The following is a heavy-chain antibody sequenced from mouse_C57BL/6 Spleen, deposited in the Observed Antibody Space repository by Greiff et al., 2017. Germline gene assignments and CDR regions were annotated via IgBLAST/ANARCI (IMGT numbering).Heavy chain of an antibody. D-gene: IGHD2-5*01. CDR1: GYTFTSYW. V-gene: IGHV1-61*01. Sequence: VQLQQPGAELVRPGSSVKLSCKASGYTFTSYWMDWVKQRPGQGLEWIGNIYPSDSETHYNQKFKDKATFTVDKSSSTSYMQLISLTSEDSAVYYCARSTYYSNDEGAMDYWGQGTSVTVSS. CDR2: IYPSDSET. CDR3: ARSTYYSNDEGAMDY. J-gene: IGHJ4*01.